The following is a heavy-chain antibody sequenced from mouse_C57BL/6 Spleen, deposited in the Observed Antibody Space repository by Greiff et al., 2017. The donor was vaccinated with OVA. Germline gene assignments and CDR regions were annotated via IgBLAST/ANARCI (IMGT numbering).Heavy chain of an antibody. V-gene: IGHV1-9*01. Sequence: QVQLKQSGAELMKPGASVKLSCKATGYTFTGYWIEWVTQRPGHGLEWIGEILTGSGSTNYNEKFKGKATFTADTSSNTAYRQLSSLTTEDSAIYYCAREGGSRPFDVWGTGTTVTVSS. J-gene: IGHJ1*03. D-gene: IGHD1-1*01. CDR2: ILTGSGST. CDR1: GYTFTGYW. CDR3: AREGGSRPFDV.